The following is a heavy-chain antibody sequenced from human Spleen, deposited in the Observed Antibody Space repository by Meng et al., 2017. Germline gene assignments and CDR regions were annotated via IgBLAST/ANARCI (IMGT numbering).Heavy chain of an antibody. J-gene: IGHJ4*02. CDR3: AGGPWEFDY. D-gene: IGHD1-26*01. CDR2: IDYSRRT. Sequence: VPLQEAGPGLVRPSETLSLTCTVSGASVSSGTYYWTWIRQPPGKGLEWVGFIDYSRRTNYYPSLKSRVTISVDTSKNQFSLKLTSVTAADTAVYYCAGGPWEFDYWGQGTLVTVSS. V-gene: IGHV4-61*01. CDR1: GASVSSGTYY.